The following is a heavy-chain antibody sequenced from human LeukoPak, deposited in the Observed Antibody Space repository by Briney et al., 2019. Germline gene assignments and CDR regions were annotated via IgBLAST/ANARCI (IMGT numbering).Heavy chain of an antibody. V-gene: IGHV1-69-2*01. CDR2: VDPEDGET. Sequence: ASVKVSXKVSGYTFTDYYMHWVQQAPGKGLEWMGLVDPEDGETIYAEKFQGRVTITADTSTNTAYRELSSLISEDTAVYYCATTPRYCSSTSCYFPWGQGTLVTVSS. D-gene: IGHD2-2*01. CDR3: ATTPRYCSSTSCYFP. J-gene: IGHJ5*02. CDR1: GYTFTDYY.